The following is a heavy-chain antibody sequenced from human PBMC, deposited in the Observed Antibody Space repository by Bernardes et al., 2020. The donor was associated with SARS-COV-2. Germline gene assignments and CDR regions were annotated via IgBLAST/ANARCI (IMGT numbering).Heavy chain of an antibody. J-gene: IGHJ4*02. CDR2: IYYRGST. CDR3: ARRAVSGPFDS. CDR1: GGSISTNSYY. Sequence: LSLTCTVSGGSISTNSYYWGWIRQPPGKGLEWIGNIYYRGSTYYHPSLRSRVTISVDTSSNQFSLHLTSVTAADTAVFYCARRAVSGPFDSWGRGTLVTVSS. V-gene: IGHV4-39*01. D-gene: IGHD6-19*01.